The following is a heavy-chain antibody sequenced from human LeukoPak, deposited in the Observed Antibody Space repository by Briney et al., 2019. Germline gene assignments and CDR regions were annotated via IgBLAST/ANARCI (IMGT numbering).Heavy chain of an antibody. Sequence: GGSLRLSCAASGFTLSSYGMHWVRQAPGKGLEWVAVISYDGSNKYYADSVKGRFTISRDNSKNTLYLQMNSLRAEDTAVYYCARTERITMVRGVSPRAFDYWGQGTLVTVSS. CDR2: ISYDGSNK. V-gene: IGHV3-30*03. D-gene: IGHD3-10*01. J-gene: IGHJ4*02. CDR3: ARTERITMVRGVSPRAFDY. CDR1: GFTLSSYG.